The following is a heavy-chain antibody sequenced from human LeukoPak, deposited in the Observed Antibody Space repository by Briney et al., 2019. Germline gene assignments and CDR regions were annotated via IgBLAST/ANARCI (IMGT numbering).Heavy chain of an antibody. V-gene: IGHV3-74*01. CDR1: GFTFSSYW. J-gene: IGHJ4*02. Sequence: GGSLRLSCAASGFTFSSYWMHWVRQAPGKGLVWVSRIESDGSTTSYADSVKGRFTISRDNAKNTLYLQMNSLRVDDTAVYYCARYSSYWHAVDYWGQGTLVTVSS. CDR3: ARYSSYWHAVDY. D-gene: IGHD6-6*01. CDR2: IESDGSTT.